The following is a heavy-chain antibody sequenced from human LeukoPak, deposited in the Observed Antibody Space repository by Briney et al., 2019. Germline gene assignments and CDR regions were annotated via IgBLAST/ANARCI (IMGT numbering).Heavy chain of an antibody. V-gene: IGHV4-34*01. CDR2: INHSGST. D-gene: IGHD3-22*01. J-gene: IGHJ4*02. Sequence: SETLSLTCAVYGGSFSGYYWSWIRQPPGKGLEWIGEINHSGSTNYNPSLKSRVTISVDTSKNQFSLKLSSVTAADTAVYYCARDRDYYDSSGYYGGFGFDYWGQGTLVTVSS. CDR3: ARDRDYYDSSGYYGGFGFDY. CDR1: GGSFSGYY.